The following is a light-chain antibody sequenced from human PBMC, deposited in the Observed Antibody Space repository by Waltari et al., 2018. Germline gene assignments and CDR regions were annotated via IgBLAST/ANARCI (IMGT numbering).Light chain of an antibody. J-gene: IGLJ2*01. V-gene: IGLV2-23*02. CDR2: DFN. CDR3: CSYGGSFTWI. Sequence: QSALTQPDSVSGSPGQWITLSCTGTSSYIGGYNLVSWYQQHPGNAPKLMIYDFNKRPSGVSNRFSGSKSGNTASLTISGLQTEDEADYYCCSYGGSFTWIFGGGTKLTVL. CDR1: SSYIGGYNL.